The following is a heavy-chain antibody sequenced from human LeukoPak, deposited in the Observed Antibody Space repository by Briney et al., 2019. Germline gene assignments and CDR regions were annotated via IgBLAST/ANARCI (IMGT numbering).Heavy chain of an antibody. Sequence: PSETLSLTCTVSGGSISSNKYYWGWIRQPPGKGLEWIGSIYYSGSTYYNPTLKSRVTIFVDTSKNQFSLKLSSVTAADTAVYYCARVASSANWFDPWGQGTLVTVSS. CDR3: ARVASSANWFDP. CDR2: IYYSGST. V-gene: IGHV4-39*01. J-gene: IGHJ5*02. D-gene: IGHD3-22*01. CDR1: GGSISSNKYY.